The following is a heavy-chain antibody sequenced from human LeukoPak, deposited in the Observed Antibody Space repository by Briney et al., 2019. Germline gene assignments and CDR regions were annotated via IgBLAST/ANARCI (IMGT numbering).Heavy chain of an antibody. CDR1: GFTFSSYA. CDR3: AKAHIGSGSVYYFDY. D-gene: IGHD3-10*01. CDR2: ITGTGGST. J-gene: IGHJ4*02. Sequence: GGSLRLSCTASGFTFSSYAMGWVRQAPGKGLEWFSIITGTGGSTYYADSVRGRFTISRDNSKNTLSLQMNSLRAADTAVYYCAKAHIGSGSVYYFDYWGQGTLVTVSS. V-gene: IGHV3-23*01.